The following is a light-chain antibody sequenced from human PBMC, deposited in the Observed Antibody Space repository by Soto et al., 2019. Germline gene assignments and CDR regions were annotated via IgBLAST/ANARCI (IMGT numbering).Light chain of an antibody. J-gene: IGKJ1*01. CDR2: GAS. CDR3: QQYGSSGT. V-gene: IGKV3-20*01. CDR1: QSVSNNY. Sequence: EVVLTQSPGNLSLSPGERATLSCRASQSVSNNYLAWYQQKPGQAPRLLIYGASNRATGIPDRFSGSGSGTDFTLTISRLEPEDFAVDYCQQYGSSGTFGQGTKVDIK.